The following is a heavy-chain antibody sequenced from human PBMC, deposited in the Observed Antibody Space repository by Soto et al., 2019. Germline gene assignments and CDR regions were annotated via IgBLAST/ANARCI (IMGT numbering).Heavy chain of an antibody. CDR1: GGSISSGGYY. CDR2: IYYSGST. D-gene: IGHD3-3*01. J-gene: IGHJ5*02. CDR3: ASSQSFWSGYYKPMGWFDP. V-gene: IGHV4-31*03. Sequence: SETLSLTCTVSGGSISSGGYYWSWIRQHPGKGLEWIGYIYYSGSTYYNPSLKSRVTISVDTSKNQFSLKLSSVTAADTAVYYCASSQSFWSGYYKPMGWFDPWGQGTLVTVSS.